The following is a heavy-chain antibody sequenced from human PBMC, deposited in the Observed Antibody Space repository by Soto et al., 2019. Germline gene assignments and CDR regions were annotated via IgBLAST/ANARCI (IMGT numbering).Heavy chain of an antibody. D-gene: IGHD6-13*01. CDR1: GFTFSAYV. J-gene: IGHJ4*02. CDR2: ITSSGGGT. CDR3: AKLTAA. V-gene: IGHV3-23*01. Sequence: PGGSLRLSCAASGFTFSAYVMSWVRQAPGKGLEWVSSITSSGGGTYYADSVKGRFTGSRDNSKNTVYLQMNSLRDEDTAVYYYAKLTAAWGQGTLVTVSS.